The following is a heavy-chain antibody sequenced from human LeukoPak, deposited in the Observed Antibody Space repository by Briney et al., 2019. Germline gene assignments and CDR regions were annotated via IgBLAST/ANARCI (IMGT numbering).Heavy chain of an antibody. CDR3: ARAQLNLLVDFGMDV. CDR1: GGSITTYY. CDR2: INYSGST. D-gene: IGHD1-1*01. J-gene: IGHJ6*02. V-gene: IGHV4-59*01. Sequence: PSETLSLTCTVSGGSITTYYWTWIRQPPGKGLEWIGYINYSGSTNYNPSLKSRDTISVDTSKNQFSLKLSSVTAADTAVYYCARAQLNLLVDFGMDVWGQGTTVTVSS.